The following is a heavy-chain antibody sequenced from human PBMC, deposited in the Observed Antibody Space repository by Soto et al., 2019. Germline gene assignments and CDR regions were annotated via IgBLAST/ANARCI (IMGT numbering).Heavy chain of an antibody. Sequence: GGSLRLSCAASGFTFSSYAMSWVRQAPGKGLEWASAISGSGGSTYYADSVKGRFTISRDNSKNTLYLQMNSLRAEDTAVYYCAKDVVGYCSGGSCYYYYYMDVWGKGTTVTVSS. J-gene: IGHJ6*03. CDR2: ISGSGGST. D-gene: IGHD2-15*01. CDR1: GFTFSSYA. V-gene: IGHV3-23*01. CDR3: AKDVVGYCSGGSCYYYYYMDV.